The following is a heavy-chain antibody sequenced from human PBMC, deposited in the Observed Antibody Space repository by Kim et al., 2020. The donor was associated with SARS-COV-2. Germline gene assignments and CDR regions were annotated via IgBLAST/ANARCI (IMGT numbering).Heavy chain of an antibody. CDR3: AREGWLQPTNFDY. D-gene: IGHD5-12*01. Sequence: YAQKLQGRVTMTTDTSTSTAYMELRSLRSDDTAVYYCAREGWLQPTNFDYWGQGTLVTVSS. V-gene: IGHV1-18*01. J-gene: IGHJ4*02.